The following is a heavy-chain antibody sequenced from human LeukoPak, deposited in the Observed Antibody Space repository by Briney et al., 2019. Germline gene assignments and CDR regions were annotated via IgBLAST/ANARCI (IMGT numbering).Heavy chain of an antibody. D-gene: IGHD5-12*01. V-gene: IGHV1-69*01. CDR2: IIPIFGTA. Sequence: SVKVSFKASGGTFSSYAISWVRQAPGQGLEWMGGIIPIFGTANYAQKFQGRVTITADESTSTAYMELSSLRSENTAVYYCAREWLQGAFDIWGQGTMVTVSS. CDR1: GGTFSSYA. J-gene: IGHJ3*02. CDR3: AREWLQGAFDI.